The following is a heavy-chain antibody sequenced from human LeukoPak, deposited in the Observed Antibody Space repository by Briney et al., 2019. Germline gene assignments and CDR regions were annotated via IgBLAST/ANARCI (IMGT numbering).Heavy chain of an antibody. CDR3: ARDVPHNWFDT. V-gene: IGHV3-74*01. Sequence: GGSLRLSCAASGFSFSIYYMHWVRQAPGKGLVWVSRINSDGTTTVYADSVKGRFTVSRDNTKNTLYLQMNSLRAEDTAVYYCARDVPHNWFDTWGQGTLVTVSS. CDR1: GFSFSIYY. J-gene: IGHJ5*02. CDR2: INSDGTTT.